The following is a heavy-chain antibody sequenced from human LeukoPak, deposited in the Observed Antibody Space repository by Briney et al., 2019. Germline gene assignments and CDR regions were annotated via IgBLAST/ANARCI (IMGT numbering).Heavy chain of an antibody. J-gene: IGHJ4*02. CDR1: GYSFTNYY. V-gene: IGHV1-46*01. CDR3: ARTRGYYLDY. CDR2: INPSGGST. Sequence: ASVRVSCKASGYSFTNYYMHWVRQAPGQGLEWMGMINPSGGSTTYAQKFQGRVTMTRDMSTSTVYMELSSLTSEDTAVYYCARTRGYYLDYWGQGTLVTVSS.